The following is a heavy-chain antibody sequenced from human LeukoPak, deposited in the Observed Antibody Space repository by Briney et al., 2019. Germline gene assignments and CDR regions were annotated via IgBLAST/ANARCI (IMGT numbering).Heavy chain of an antibody. CDR3: ARSYDFWPFDY. D-gene: IGHD3-3*01. J-gene: IGHJ4*02. CDR2: IYYSGST. V-gene: IGHV4-59*01. CDR1: GGSTSSYY. Sequence: KASETLSLTCTVSGGSTSSYYWSWIRQPPGKGLEWIGYIYYSGSTNYNPSLKSRVTISVDTSKNQFSLKLSPVTAADTAVYYCARSYDFWPFDYWGQGTLVTVSS.